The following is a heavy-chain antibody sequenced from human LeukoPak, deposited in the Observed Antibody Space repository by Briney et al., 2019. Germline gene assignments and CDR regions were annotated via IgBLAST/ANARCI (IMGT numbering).Heavy chain of an antibody. V-gene: IGHV4-59*08. D-gene: IGHD3-22*01. CDR3: ARQYYDSSGYSYYFDF. CDR2: MYYSGST. J-gene: IGHJ4*02. Sequence: SETLSPTCTVSGGSISTHYWSWIRQPPGKGLEWIGYMYYSGSTNYNPSLKSRVTISVDTSKNRFSLKLSSVTAAGTAVYYCARQYYDSSGYSYYFDFWGQGTLVTVSS. CDR1: GGSISTHY.